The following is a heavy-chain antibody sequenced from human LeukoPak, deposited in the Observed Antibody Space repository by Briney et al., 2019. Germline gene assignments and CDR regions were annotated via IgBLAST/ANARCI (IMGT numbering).Heavy chain of an antibody. CDR1: CASIKIFY. V-gene: IGHV4-4*07. D-gene: IGHD3-9*01. CDR3: ARGRYDNLTGHLARLDA. Sequence: SETLSLTCTVSCASIKIFYWSWIRQPAGKGLEWVGRVFSRGTTNYNPSLKSRVTVSLETSKNQFSLKLSSVTAADTAVYYCARGRYDNLTGHLARLDAWGQGTTVIVSS. J-gene: IGHJ6*02. CDR2: VFSRGTT.